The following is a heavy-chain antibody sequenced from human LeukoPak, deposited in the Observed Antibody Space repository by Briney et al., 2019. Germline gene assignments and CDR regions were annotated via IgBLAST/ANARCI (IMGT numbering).Heavy chain of an antibody. V-gene: IGHV3-23*01. CDR1: GFTFSSYA. CDR2: ISGSGGST. Sequence: SGGSLRLSCAASGFTFSSYAMSWVRQAPGKGLEWVSAISGSGGSTYYADSVKGRFTISRDNSKNTLYLQMNSLRAEGTAVYYCAKDIAAAEDGMDVWGQGTTVTVSS. CDR3: AKDIAAAEDGMDV. J-gene: IGHJ6*02. D-gene: IGHD6-13*01.